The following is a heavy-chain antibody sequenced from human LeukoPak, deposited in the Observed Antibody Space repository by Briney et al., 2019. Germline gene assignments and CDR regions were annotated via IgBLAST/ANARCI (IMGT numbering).Heavy chain of an antibody. D-gene: IGHD3-22*01. CDR2: ISAYNGNT. J-gene: IGHJ6*03. CDR3: ARAPGYYDSSGYYYYYYYMDV. CDR1: GYTFTSYG. V-gene: IGHV1-18*01. Sequence: ASVKVSCKASGYTFTSYGISWVRQAPGQGLEWMGWISAYNGNTNYAQKLQGRVTMTTDESTSTAYMELSSLRSEDTAVYYCARAPGYYDSSGYYYYYYYMDVWGKGTTVTVSS.